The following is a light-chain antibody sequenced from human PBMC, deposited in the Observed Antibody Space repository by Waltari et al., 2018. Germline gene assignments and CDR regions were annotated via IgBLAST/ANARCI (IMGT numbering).Light chain of an antibody. CDR3: QQSYRYPAT. Sequence: DIQLTQSPSALSASVGDRVTITCRASQSTTTWLAWYQQKPGKAPNLLIYRASTLKSGVPSRFSASGSGTESTLTISGLQPDDFATYYCQQSYRYPATFGQGTKLEI. CDR2: RAS. CDR1: QSTTTW. V-gene: IGKV1-5*03. J-gene: IGKJ2*01.